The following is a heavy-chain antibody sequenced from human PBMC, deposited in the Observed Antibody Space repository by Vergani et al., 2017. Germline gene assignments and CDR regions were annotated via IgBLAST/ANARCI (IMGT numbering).Heavy chain of an antibody. CDR2: IYSGGST. V-gene: IGHV3-66*02. CDR3: TRSECSGTTCSGPSFDL. Sequence: EVQLVESGGGLVQPGGSLRLSCAASGFTVSSNYMSWVRQAPGKGLEWVSVIYSGGSTYYADSVKGRFTISRDTSRNAVYLQMNILRVEDTGVYYCTRSECSGTTCSGPSFDLWGHGILVPVSS. CDR1: GFTVSSNY. D-gene: IGHD2-15*01. J-gene: IGHJ4*01.